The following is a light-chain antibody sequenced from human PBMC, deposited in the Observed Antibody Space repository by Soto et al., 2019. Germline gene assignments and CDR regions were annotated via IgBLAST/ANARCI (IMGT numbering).Light chain of an antibody. J-gene: IGLJ1*01. CDR2: EVS. CDR3: SSYTSSSTLD. V-gene: IGLV2-14*01. Sequence: QSVLSQPAYVSGSPGQSITISCTGTSSDVGAQNFVSWFQQHPGEAPKLMIYEVSNRPSGVSNRFSGSKSGNTASLTISGLQAEDEADYYCSSYTSSSTLDFGTGTKLTVL. CDR1: SSDVGAQNF.